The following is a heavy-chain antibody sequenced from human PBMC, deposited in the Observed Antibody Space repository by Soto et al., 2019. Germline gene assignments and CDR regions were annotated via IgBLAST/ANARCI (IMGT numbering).Heavy chain of an antibody. CDR2: IYYSGST. CDR1: GGSISSYY. D-gene: IGHD3-10*01. CDR3: ARGRDYYGSGTDPDFDY. Sequence: PSETLSLTCTVSGGSISSYYWSWIRQPPGKGLEWIGYIYYSGSTNYNPSLKSRVTISVDTSKNQFSLKLSSVTAADTAVYYCARGRDYYGSGTDPDFDYWGQGTLVTVS. V-gene: IGHV4-59*01. J-gene: IGHJ4*02.